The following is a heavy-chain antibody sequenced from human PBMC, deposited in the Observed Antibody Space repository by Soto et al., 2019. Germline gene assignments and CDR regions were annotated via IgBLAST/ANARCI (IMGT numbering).Heavy chain of an antibody. D-gene: IGHD2-15*01. Sequence: GAAEKLSCPASGYVFTGYSIHWLRQAPGQGLEWLGVINSGSGFTTYAQNFQGRVTMTRDTSTSTVYVGLSSLRSDDTAIYYCAREINTVKDDSFYEVVGHFQPWGTGTLVTVPS. V-gene: IGHV1-46*01. J-gene: IGHJ5*02. CDR2: INSGSGFT. CDR1: GYVFTGYS. CDR3: AREINTVKDDSFYEVVGHFQP.